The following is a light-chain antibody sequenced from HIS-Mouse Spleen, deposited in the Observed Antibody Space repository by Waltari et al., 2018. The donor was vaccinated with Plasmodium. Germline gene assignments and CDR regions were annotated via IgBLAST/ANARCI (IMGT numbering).Light chain of an antibody. CDR1: QSVSSY. CDR2: DSS. CDR3: QQRSNWPPT. Sequence: EIVLTQSPATLSLSPGERATLSFKASQSVSSYLACYQHQPGQAPRLRIYDSSNRATGIPARFSGSGAGTDFTLTISSLEPEDFALYYCQQRSNWPPTFGQGTRLEIK. J-gene: IGKJ5*01. V-gene: IGKV3-11*01.